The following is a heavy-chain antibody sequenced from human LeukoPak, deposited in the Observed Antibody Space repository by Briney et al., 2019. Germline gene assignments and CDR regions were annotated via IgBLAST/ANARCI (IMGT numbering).Heavy chain of an antibody. CDR2: IYHSGST. D-gene: IGHD2-2*01. J-gene: IGHJ4*02. Sequence: SETLSLTCTVSGGSISSSGYYWSWIRQPPGKGLEWIGEIYHSGSTNYNPSLKSRVTISVDKSKNQFSLKLSSVTAADTAVYYCASHPAGQFDYWGQGTLVTVSS. CDR3: ASHPAGQFDY. V-gene: IGHV4-39*07. CDR1: GGSISSSGYY.